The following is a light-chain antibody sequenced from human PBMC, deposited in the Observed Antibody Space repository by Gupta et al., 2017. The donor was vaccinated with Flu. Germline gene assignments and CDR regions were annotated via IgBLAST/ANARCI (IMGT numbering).Light chain of an antibody. CDR2: GNN. J-gene: IGLJ1*01. CDR3: AAWDDSLNGHYV. Sequence: SSNIVSNTVNWYQQVQGTAPNLLIYGNNQRPSGVPDRFSGSKSGTSASLAISGLQSEDEADYYCAAWDDSLNGHYVFGTGTKVTVL. V-gene: IGLV1-44*01. CDR1: SSNIVSNT.